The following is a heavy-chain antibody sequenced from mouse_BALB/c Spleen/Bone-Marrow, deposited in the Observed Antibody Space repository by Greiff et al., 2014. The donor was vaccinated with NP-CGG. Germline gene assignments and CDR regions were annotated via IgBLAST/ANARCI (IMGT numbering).Heavy chain of an antibody. D-gene: IGHD1-3*01. Sequence: VQLQQSGAELVKPGASVKLSCSASGFNIKDTYMHWVKQRPEQGLEWIGRIDPANGNTKYDPKFQDKATITADTSSNTVDLQLSSLTFEDTAVYYCARQEFAIYWYFDVWGAGTTVTGPS. V-gene: IGHV14-3*02. CDR2: IDPANGNT. CDR1: GFNIKDTY. J-gene: IGHJ1*01. CDR3: ARQEFAIYWYFDV.